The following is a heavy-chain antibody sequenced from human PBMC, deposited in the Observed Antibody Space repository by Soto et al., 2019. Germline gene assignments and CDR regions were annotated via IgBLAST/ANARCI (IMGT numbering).Heavy chain of an antibody. V-gene: IGHV1-2*02. Sequence: VKVSCKASGYTFTDYYIYWLRQAPGHGLEWMGWINPNSGATNYAHNFQGRVTMTRDTSIRAAYMELSRLSSDDTAVYYCAKDQGGYMVSGMDVRGQGTTVTVSS. CDR1: GYTFTDYY. CDR2: INPNSGAT. D-gene: IGHD2-2*02. CDR3: AKDQGGYMVSGMDV. J-gene: IGHJ6*02.